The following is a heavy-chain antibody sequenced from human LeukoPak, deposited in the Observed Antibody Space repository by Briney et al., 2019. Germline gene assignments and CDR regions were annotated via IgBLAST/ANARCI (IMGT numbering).Heavy chain of an antibody. CDR1: GFNFSSFE. CDR2: ISSSGNTI. CDR3: ASYGSGSL. D-gene: IGHD3-10*01. V-gene: IGHV3-48*03. J-gene: IGHJ4*02. Sequence: GGSLRLSCAASGFNFSSFEMNWVRQAPGEGLEWVSYISSSGNTISYADSVKGRFTISRDNAKNSLYLQMNSLRGEDTAFYYCASYGSGSLWGQGTLVTVSS.